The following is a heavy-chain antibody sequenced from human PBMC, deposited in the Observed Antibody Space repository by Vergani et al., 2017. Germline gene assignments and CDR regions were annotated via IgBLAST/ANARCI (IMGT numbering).Heavy chain of an antibody. J-gene: IGHJ6*04. CDR1: GGTFSSYA. CDR2: IIPIFGTA. Sequence: QVQLVQSGAEVKKPGSSVKVSCKASGGTFSSYAISWVRQAPGQGLEWMGGIIPIFGTANYAQKFQGRVTITADESTSTAYMELSSLRSEDTAVYYCARGGGRLLRYFDWLAPDPPDVWGKGTTVTVSS. CDR3: ARGGGRLLRYFDWLAPDPPDV. D-gene: IGHD3-9*01. V-gene: IGHV1-69*01.